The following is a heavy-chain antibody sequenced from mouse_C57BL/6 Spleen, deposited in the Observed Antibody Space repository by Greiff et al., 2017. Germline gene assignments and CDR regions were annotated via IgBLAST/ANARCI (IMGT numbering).Heavy chain of an antibody. V-gene: IGHV5-6*01. J-gene: IGHJ3*01. Sequence: EVKLVESGGDLVKPGGSLKLSCAASGFTFSSYGMSWVRQTPDKRLEWVATISSGGSYTYYPDSVKGRFTISRDNAKNTLYLQMSSLKSEDTAMYYCARHGDYYDLCAYWGQGTLVTVSA. CDR3: ARHGDYYDLCAY. D-gene: IGHD2-4*01. CDR1: GFTFSSYG. CDR2: ISSGGSYT.